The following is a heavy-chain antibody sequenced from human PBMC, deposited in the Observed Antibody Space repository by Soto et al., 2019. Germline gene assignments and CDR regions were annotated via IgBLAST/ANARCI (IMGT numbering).Heavy chain of an antibody. J-gene: IGHJ1*01. CDR2: TASDGNK. Sequence: QVQLVESGGDEVQPGRALRLSCAVSGCSFYNYVIHWVRQAPGKGLEWVAVTASDGNKIYADSVKDRFTISRDSPNNKVNLDMNSLRSEDTAVYYCAREDESSGYAGTFRHWGQGTLVTVSP. CDR1: GCSFYNYV. V-gene: IGHV3-30-3*01. D-gene: IGHD3-22*01. CDR3: AREDESSGYAGTFRH.